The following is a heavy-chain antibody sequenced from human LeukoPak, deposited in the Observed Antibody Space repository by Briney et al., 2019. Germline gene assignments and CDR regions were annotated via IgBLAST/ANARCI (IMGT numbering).Heavy chain of an antibody. CDR2: IYYSGST. D-gene: IGHD6-25*01. Sequence: SETLSFTCTVSGGSISSGGYYWSWIRQHPGKGLEWIGYIYYSGSTYYNPSLKSRVTISVDTSKNQFSLKLSSVAAADTAVYYCARVRLRGGYFDYWGQGTLVTVSS. CDR3: ARVRLRGGYFDY. CDR1: GGSISSGGYY. J-gene: IGHJ4*02. V-gene: IGHV4-31*03.